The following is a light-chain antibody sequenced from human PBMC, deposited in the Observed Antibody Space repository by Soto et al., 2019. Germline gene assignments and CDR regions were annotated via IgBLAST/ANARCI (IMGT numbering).Light chain of an antibody. Sequence: IVMTQSPATLSLSPGERATLCCRASQSVSDYLAWFQQKFGQAPRLLIYGASTRATGIPDRFTGSGSGTEFTLTISSLQSEDFAVYYCQQYNNWPLTFGGGTKVDI. CDR3: QQYNNWPLT. CDR2: GAS. CDR1: QSVSDY. J-gene: IGKJ4*01. V-gene: IGKV3-15*01.